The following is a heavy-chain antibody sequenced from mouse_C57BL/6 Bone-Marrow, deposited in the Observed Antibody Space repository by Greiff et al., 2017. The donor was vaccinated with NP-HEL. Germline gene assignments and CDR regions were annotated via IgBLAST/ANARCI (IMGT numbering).Heavy chain of an antibody. CDR3: ARAGLNWYFDV. CDR2: IYPSDSET. Sequence: QVQLQQPGAELVRPGSSVKLSCKASGYTFTSYWMDWVKQRPGQGLEWIGNIYPSDSETHYNQKFKDKATLTVDKSSSTACMQLSSLTSEDSAVYCWARAGLNWYFDVWGTGTTVTVSS. V-gene: IGHV1-61*01. CDR1: GYTFTSYW. J-gene: IGHJ1*03.